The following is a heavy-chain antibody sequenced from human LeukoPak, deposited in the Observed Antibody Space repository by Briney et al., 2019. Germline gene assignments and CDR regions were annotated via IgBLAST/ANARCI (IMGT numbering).Heavy chain of an antibody. J-gene: IGHJ2*01. CDR1: GGSITSGGYS. CDR2: INYSGST. CDR3: ARVVTGNFRWYFDL. V-gene: IGHV4-30-2*01. D-gene: IGHD1-14*01. Sequence: TSETLSLTCAVSGGSITSGGYSWSWVRQPPGKDLEWIGYINYSGSTKYNPPLKSRVTISADRSESQFSLKLSSVTAADTAVYYCARVVTGNFRWYFDLWGRGTLVTVSS.